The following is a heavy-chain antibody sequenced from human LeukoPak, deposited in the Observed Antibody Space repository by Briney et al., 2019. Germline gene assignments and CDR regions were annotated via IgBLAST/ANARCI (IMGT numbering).Heavy chain of an antibody. Sequence: SETLSLTCAVHGGSFSGYYWSWIRQPPGKGLEWIGEINHSGSTNYNPSLKSRVTISVDTSKNQFSLKLSSVTAADTAVYYCARVLSNVQHPDDAFDIWGQGTMVTVSS. J-gene: IGHJ3*02. CDR2: INHSGST. V-gene: IGHV4-34*01. CDR3: ARVLSNVQHPDDAFDI. D-gene: IGHD1-14*01. CDR1: GGSFSGYY.